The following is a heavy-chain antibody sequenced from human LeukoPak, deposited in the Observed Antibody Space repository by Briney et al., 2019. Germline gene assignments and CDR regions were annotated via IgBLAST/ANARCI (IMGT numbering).Heavy chain of an antibody. CDR2: IYYSGST. Sequence: PSETLSLTCTVSGGSISSYYWSWIRQPPGKGLEWIGYIYYSGSTNYNPSLKSRVTMSVDTSKNQFSLKLSSVTAADTAVYYCARDYDYDSTGSYFDYWGQGTLVTVSS. CDR3: ARDYDYDSTGSYFDY. V-gene: IGHV4-59*12. D-gene: IGHD3-22*01. CDR1: GGSISSYY. J-gene: IGHJ4*02.